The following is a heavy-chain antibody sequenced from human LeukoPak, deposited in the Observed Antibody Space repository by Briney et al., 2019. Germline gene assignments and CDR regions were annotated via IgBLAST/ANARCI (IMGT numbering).Heavy chain of an antibody. CDR1: GYTFTSYY. D-gene: IGHD3-22*01. Sequence: ASVKVSCKASGYTFTSYYMHWVRQAPGQGLEWMGIINPSGGSTSYAQKFQGRVTMTRDTSTSTVYMELSSLRSEDTAVYYCARDGTYYYDSSGYPYYMDVWGKGTTVTVSS. J-gene: IGHJ6*03. V-gene: IGHV1-46*01. CDR3: ARDGTYYYDSSGYPYYMDV. CDR2: INPSGGST.